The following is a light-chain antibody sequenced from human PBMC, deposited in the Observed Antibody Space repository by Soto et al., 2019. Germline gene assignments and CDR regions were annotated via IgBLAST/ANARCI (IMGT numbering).Light chain of an antibody. CDR1: QSLTGW. Sequence: DIQMTQSPSTLSASVGDRVTITCRASQSLTGWLAWYQQKPGRAPTLLISKASSLESGVPSRFSGSGSGTEFTLTITSLQPDDFATYYCQHYNSYSVTFGQGTKVDIK. J-gene: IGKJ1*01. CDR3: QHYNSYSVT. CDR2: KAS. V-gene: IGKV1-5*03.